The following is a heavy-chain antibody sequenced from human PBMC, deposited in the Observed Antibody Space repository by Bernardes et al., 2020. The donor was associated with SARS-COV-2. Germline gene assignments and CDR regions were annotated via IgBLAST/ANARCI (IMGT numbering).Heavy chain of an antibody. CDR3: TRVPPYANSWWDAFDI. V-gene: IGHV3-73*01. D-gene: IGHD6-13*01. J-gene: IGHJ3*02. Sequence: GWSLRLSCAASGFTFSGSAMYWVRQASGKGLEWVGRIRSKANSYATAYAASVKGRFTISRDDSKNTAYLQMNSLKTEDTALYYCTRVPPYANSWWDAFDIWGQGTMVTVSS. CDR1: GFTFSGSA. CDR2: IRSKANSYAT.